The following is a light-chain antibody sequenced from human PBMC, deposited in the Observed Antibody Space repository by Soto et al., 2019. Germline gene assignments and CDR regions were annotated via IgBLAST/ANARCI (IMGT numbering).Light chain of an antibody. CDR3: QQLNNYPIT. V-gene: IGKV1-9*01. CDR1: QSISNW. J-gene: IGKJ5*01. CDR2: AAS. Sequence: DIQMTQSPSTLSASVGDRVTITCRASQSISNWLAWYQQKPGKAPELLIYAASTLQSGVPSRFSGSGSGAEFTLIISSLQPEDFATYYCQQLNNYPITFGQGTRLEIK.